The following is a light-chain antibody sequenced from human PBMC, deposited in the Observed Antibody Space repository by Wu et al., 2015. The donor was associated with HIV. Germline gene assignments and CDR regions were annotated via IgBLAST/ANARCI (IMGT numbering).Light chain of an antibody. CDR2: DTS. CDR1: QSVSSH. J-gene: IGKJ5*01. V-gene: IGKV3-11*01. CDR3: QQRTNWPLIS. Sequence: EIVLTQSPDALSLSPGERATLSCRASQSVSSHLAWYQQKPGQSPRLLIYDTSSRATGVPARFSGSASGTDFTLTISSLEPEDSAIYYCQQRTNWPLISFGPGTRLEIK.